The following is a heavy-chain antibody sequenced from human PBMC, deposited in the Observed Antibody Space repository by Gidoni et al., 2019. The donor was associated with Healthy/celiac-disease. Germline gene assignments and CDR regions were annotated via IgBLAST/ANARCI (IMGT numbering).Heavy chain of an antibody. V-gene: IGHV4-39*01. CDR3: ARLEYYFDY. CDR1: GGSISSSSYY. Sequence: QLQLQESGPGLVKPSETLSLICTVSGGSISSSSYYWGWIRQPPGKGLEWIGSIYYSGSTYYNPSLKSRVTISVDTSKNQFSLKLSSVTAADTAVYYCARLEYYFDYWGQGTLVTVSS. J-gene: IGHJ4*02. CDR2: IYYSGST.